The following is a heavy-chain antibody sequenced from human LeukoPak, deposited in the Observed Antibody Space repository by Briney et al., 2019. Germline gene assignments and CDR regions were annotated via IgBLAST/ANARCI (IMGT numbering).Heavy chain of an antibody. V-gene: IGHV4-59*01. Sequence: PSETLSLTCTVSGGSISSYYWSWIRQPPGKGLEWIGYIYYSGSTNYNPSLKSRVTISVDTSKNQFSLKLSSVTAADTAVYYCARAAPSWRDTFDIWGQGTMVTVSS. CDR1: GGSISSYY. CDR2: IYYSGST. J-gene: IGHJ3*02. CDR3: ARAAPSWRDTFDI.